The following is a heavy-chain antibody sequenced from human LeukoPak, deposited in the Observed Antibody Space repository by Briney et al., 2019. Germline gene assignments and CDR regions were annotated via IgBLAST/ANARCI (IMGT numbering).Heavy chain of an antibody. CDR1: GFTFSSYW. CDR2: INSDGSST. CDR3: ARGEGYCSGGSCYKYYFDY. D-gene: IGHD2-15*01. Sequence: GGSLRLSCAASGFTFSSYWMHWVRQAPGKGLVWVSRINSDGSSTSYADSVKGRFTISRDNAKNTLYLQMNSLRAEDTAVYYCARGEGYCSGGSCYKYYFDYWGQGTLVTVSS. V-gene: IGHV3-74*01. J-gene: IGHJ4*02.